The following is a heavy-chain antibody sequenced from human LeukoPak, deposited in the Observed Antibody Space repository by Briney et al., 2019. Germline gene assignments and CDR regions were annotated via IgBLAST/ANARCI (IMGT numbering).Heavy chain of an antibody. CDR2: IYYSGST. D-gene: IGHD2-15*01. J-gene: IGHJ4*02. Sequence: SQTLSLTCTVSGGSISSGDYYWSWIRQPPGKGLEWIGYIYYSGSTNYNPSLKSRVTISVDTSKNQFSLKLSSVTAADTAVYYCASTQDCSGGSCLDYWGQGTLVTVSS. CDR1: GGSISSGDYY. CDR3: ASTQDCSGGSCLDY. V-gene: IGHV4-30-4*01.